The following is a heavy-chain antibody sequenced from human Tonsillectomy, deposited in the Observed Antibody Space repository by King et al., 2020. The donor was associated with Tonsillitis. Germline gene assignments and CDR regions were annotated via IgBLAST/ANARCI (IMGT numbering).Heavy chain of an antibody. CDR2: MHYSGST. CDR3: ARPQWELRLQTTFDI. J-gene: IGHJ3*02. Sequence: QLQESGPGLLKPSETLSLTCTVSGGSISSNFYYWGWIRQPPGKGLEWIGTMHYSGSTYYNLSLKRRVTISVDTSKNQYSLNLTSVTAADTAVYFCARPQWELRLQTTFDIWGQGTVVTVSS. CDR1: GGSISSNFYY. D-gene: IGHD1-26*01. V-gene: IGHV4-39*01.